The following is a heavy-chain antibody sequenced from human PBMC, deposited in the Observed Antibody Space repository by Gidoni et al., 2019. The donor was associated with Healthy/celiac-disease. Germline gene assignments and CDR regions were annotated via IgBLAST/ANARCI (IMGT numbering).Heavy chain of an antibody. V-gene: IGHV3-30-3*01. D-gene: IGHD3-10*01. J-gene: IGHJ4*02. CDR3: ARTYYYGSGRYYGGADY. CDR2: ISYDGSNK. Sequence: QVQLVESGGGVVQPGRSLRLSCAAPGFTFSSYAVHWVRQAPGKGLGWVAVISYDGSNKYYADSVKGRFTISRDNSKNTLYLQMNSLRAEDTAVYYCARTYYYGSGRYYGGADYWGQGTLVTVSS. CDR1: GFTFSSYA.